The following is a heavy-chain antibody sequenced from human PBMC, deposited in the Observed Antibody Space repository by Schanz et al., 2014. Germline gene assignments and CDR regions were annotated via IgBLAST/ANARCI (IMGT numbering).Heavy chain of an antibody. CDR3: AKAADWPVTRFDP. Sequence: EVQLMESGGGLVQPGGSLRLSCAASGFTLSNYAMSWVRQAPGKGLEWVSALSEGGGGTHYADSVRGRFTISSDSSKNALYLQMSSLRADATAVYYGAKAADWPVTRFDPWGQGTLVTVSS. J-gene: IGHJ5*02. CDR1: GFTLSNYA. V-gene: IGHV3-23*01. D-gene: IGHD3-9*01. CDR2: LSEGGGGT.